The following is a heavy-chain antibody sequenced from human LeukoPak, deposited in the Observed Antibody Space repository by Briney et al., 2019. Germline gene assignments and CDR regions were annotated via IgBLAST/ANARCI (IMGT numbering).Heavy chain of an antibody. D-gene: IGHD2-15*01. J-gene: IGHJ6*03. V-gene: IGHV3-30*04. CDR1: GFTFSSHG. Sequence: GGSLRLSCAASGFTFSSHGMHWVRQAPGKGLEWVAVISYDGGNKYYADSVKGRLTISRDNSRNTLYLQMNSLRADDTAVYYCARGRYCRSGSCYSWYNYYYMDVWGKGTTVIVSS. CDR3: ARGRYCRSGSCYSWYNYYYMDV. CDR2: ISYDGGNK.